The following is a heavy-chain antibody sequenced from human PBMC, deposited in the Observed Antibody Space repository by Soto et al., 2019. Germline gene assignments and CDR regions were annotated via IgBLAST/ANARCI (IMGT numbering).Heavy chain of an antibody. J-gene: IGHJ4*02. D-gene: IGHD6-19*01. Sequence: QVQLVQSGAEVKKPGASVKVSCKASGYTFTTYAIQCVRQASGQRLEWMGWVSADSGNTKYSQKFQGRVTITRDTSARTAYMELSSLTSEDTAVYYCATTGYTSGWADYWGQGTPVTVSS. CDR3: ATTGYTSGWADY. CDR1: GYTFTTYA. V-gene: IGHV1-3*01. CDR2: VSADSGNT.